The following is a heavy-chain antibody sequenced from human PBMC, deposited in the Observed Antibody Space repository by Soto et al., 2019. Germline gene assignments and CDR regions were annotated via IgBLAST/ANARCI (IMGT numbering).Heavy chain of an antibody. Sequence: EGQLVESGGGLVQPGGSLRLSCPASGFTFSNYWMSWVRQAPGKGLEWVANIKDDGSEKYYVDSVKGRFTISRDNAKNSLYLQMNSLRVEDTAVYYCARGGYCSGTNCYADAFDIWGKGTMVTVS. CDR1: GFTFSNYW. D-gene: IGHD2-2*01. CDR3: ARGGYCSGTNCYADAFDI. V-gene: IGHV3-7*01. CDR2: IKDDGSEK. J-gene: IGHJ3*02.